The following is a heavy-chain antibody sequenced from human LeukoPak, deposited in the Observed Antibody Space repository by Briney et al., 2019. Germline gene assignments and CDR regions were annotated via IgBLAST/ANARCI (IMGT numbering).Heavy chain of an antibody. J-gene: IGHJ4*02. CDR1: GGSFSGYY. D-gene: IGHD4-11*01. CDR3: ARGLCSNSGPAGY. CDR2: INHSGST. V-gene: IGHV4-34*01. Sequence: SETLSLTCAVYGGSFSGYYWSWIRQPPGKGLEWIGEINHSGSTNYNPSLKSRVTISVDTSKNQFSLKLSSVTAADTAVYYCARGLCSNSGPAGYWGQGTLVTVSS.